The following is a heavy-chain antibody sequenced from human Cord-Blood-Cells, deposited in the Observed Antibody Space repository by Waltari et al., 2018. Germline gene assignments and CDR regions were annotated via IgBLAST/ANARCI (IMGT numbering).Heavy chain of an antibody. D-gene: IGHD5-12*01. V-gene: IGHV4-34*01. CDR2: INHSGST. CDR1: GGSFSGYY. CDR3: ARMVATIEYYYMDV. Sequence: QVQLQQWGAGLLKPSETLSLTCAVYGGSFSGYYWSWLRQPPGKGLEWIGEINHSGSTNYNPSLKSRVTISVDTSKNQFSLKLSSVTAADTAVYYCARMVATIEYYYMDVWGKGTTVTVSS. J-gene: IGHJ6*03.